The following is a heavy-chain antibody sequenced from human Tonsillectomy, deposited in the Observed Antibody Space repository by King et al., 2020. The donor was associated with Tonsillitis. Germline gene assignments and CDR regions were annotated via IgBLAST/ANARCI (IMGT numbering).Heavy chain of an antibody. CDR1: GFTFSSYG. V-gene: IGHV3-33*01. J-gene: IGHJ3*02. CDR3: ARARDYYGSGSGAFDI. CDR2: IWYDGSNK. D-gene: IGHD3-10*01. Sequence: VQLVESGGGVVQPGRSLRLSCAASGFTFSSYGMHWVRQAPGKGLEWVAVIWYDGSNKYYADSVKGRFTISRDNYKNTLYLQMNSLRAEDTAVYYCARARDYYGSGSGAFDIWGQGTMVTVSS.